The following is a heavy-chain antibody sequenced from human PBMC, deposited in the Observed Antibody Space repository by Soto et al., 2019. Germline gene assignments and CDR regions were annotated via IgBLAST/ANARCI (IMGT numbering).Heavy chain of an antibody. CDR3: AHAYGGSVLY. J-gene: IGHJ4*02. D-gene: IGHD1-26*01. V-gene: IGHV2-5*02. CDR1: GLSLTTDRVG. CDR2: IYWDDSK. Sequence: QITLKESGPTLVKPTQTLTLTCTFSGLSLTTDRVGVGWIRQPPGETLEWLAVIYWDDSKTYRPSLESRLTITKDTSKHQVAPTISTMDSLDTAAYYCAHAYGGSVLYWGQGTLVTVSS.